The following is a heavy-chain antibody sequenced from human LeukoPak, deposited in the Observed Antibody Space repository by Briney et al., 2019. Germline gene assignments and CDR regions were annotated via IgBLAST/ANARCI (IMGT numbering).Heavy chain of an antibody. V-gene: IGHV3-21*01. CDR2: ISSSSSYI. J-gene: IGHJ4*02. CDR1: GFTFSSYS. D-gene: IGHD3-10*01. Sequence: GGSLRLPCAASGFTFSSYSMNWVRQAPGKGLEWVSSISSSSSYIYYADSVKGRFTISRDNAKNSLYLQMNSLRAEDTAVYYCARAQYYYGSGSHMNYWGQGTLVTVSS. CDR3: ARAQYYYGSGSHMNY.